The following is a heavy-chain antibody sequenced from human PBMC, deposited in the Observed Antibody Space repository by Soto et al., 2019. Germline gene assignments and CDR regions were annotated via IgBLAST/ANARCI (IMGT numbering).Heavy chain of an antibody. V-gene: IGHV1-69*13. CDR3: ARDAGTTIFNWFDP. CDR1: GGTFSSYA. Sequence: ASVKVSCKASGGTFSSYAISWVRQAPGQGLEWMGGIIAIFGTANYAQKFQGRVTITADESTSTAYMELSSLRSEDTAVYYCARDAGTTIFNWFDPWGQGTLVTVSS. CDR2: IIAIFGTA. D-gene: IGHD1-7*01. J-gene: IGHJ5*02.